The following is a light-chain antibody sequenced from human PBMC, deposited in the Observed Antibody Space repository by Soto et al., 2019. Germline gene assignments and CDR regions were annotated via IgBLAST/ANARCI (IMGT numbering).Light chain of an antibody. CDR1: QSVSRNY. Sequence: EIVLTQSPATLSLSPGERATHSCGASQSVSRNYLAWFQQKPGLAPRLLIYDASTRATGIPDRFSGSGSGTDFTLTISRLEPEDFAVYYCQQYAFSPRAFGQGTRLEIK. CDR3: QQYAFSPRA. V-gene: IGKV3D-20*01. CDR2: DAS. J-gene: IGKJ5*01.